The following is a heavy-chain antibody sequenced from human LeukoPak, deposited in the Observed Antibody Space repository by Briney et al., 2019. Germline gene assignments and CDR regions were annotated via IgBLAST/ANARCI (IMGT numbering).Heavy chain of an antibody. V-gene: IGHV3-33*01. J-gene: IGHJ4*02. CDR3: ARDRPVDILTGEGCFDY. CDR2: IWYDGSNK. CDR1: GFTFSSYG. Sequence: PGRSLRLSCAASGFTFSSYGMHWVRQAPGKGLEWVAVIWYDGSNKYYADSVKGRFTISRDNSKNTLYLQMNSLRAEDTAVYYCARDRPVDILTGEGCFDYWGQGTLVTVSS. D-gene: IGHD3-9*01.